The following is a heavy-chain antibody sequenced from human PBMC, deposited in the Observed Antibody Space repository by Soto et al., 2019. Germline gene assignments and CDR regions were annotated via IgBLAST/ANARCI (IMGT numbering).Heavy chain of an antibody. CDR3: ARTSYSWNAGNYLDV. CDR1: GGSISSNNW. J-gene: IGHJ6*04. V-gene: IGHV4-4*02. D-gene: IGHD1-1*01. Sequence: QVQLRESGPGLVKPSGTLSLTCGVSGGSISSNNWWTWVRQSPGKRPEWLGEIYHGGSSNYNPSLKSRLTISGDDSKNQISLTLTSVTAADTAVYFCARTSYSWNAGNYLDVWGKGTAVTVSS. CDR2: IYHGGSS.